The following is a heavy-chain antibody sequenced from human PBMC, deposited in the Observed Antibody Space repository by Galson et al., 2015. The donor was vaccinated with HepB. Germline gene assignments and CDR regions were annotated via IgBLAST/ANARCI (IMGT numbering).Heavy chain of an antibody. J-gene: IGHJ6*02. CDR2: IIPIFGLA. Sequence: SVKVSCKASGDSFSSYGISWVRQAPGHGLEWMGGIIPIFGLAYYAQKFQGRVTITADEPTATTYMELSNLRSEDTAVYYCARGHDHLGVVINHMDVWGQGTTVTVSS. CDR1: GDSFSSYG. V-gene: IGHV1-69*13. D-gene: IGHD3-3*01. CDR3: ARGHDHLGVVINHMDV.